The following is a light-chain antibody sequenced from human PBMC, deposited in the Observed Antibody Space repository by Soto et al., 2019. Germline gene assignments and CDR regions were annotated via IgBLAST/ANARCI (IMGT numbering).Light chain of an antibody. J-gene: IGLJ1*01. Sequence: QSVLTQPASVSGSPGQSITISCPGTSSDVGSYNLVSWYQQHPGKAPKLMIYEVSKRPSGVSNLFSGSKSGNTASLTISGLQAEDEADYYCCSYAGSSTFPYVFGTGTKVT. V-gene: IGLV2-23*02. CDR2: EVS. CDR1: SSDVGSYNL. CDR3: CSYAGSSTFPYV.